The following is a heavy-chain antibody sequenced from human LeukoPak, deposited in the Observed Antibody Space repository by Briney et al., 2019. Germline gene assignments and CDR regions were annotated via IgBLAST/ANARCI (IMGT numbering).Heavy chain of an antibody. D-gene: IGHD2-2*01. CDR1: GGSISSYY. CDR3: ARDCSSTCSDAFDI. CDR2: IYYSGST. V-gene: IGHV4-59*01. J-gene: IGHJ3*02. Sequence: PSETLSLTCTVSGGSISSYYWSWIRQPPGKRLEWIGYIYYSGSTNYNPSLKSRVTISVDTSKNQFSLRLSSVTAADTAVYYCARDCSSTCSDAFDIWGQGTMVTVSS.